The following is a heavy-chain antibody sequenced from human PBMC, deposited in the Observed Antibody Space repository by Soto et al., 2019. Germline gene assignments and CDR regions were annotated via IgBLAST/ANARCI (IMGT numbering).Heavy chain of an antibody. Sequence: QVQLVQSGAEVKKPGASVKVSCKASGYTFTSYGISWVRQAPGQGLEWMGWISAYNGNTNYAQKLQGRVTMTTDTSRGTAYMELSSLRSDDTAVYYGASAYSGYGYFDYWGQGTLVTVSS. CDR2: ISAYNGNT. CDR1: GYTFTSYG. D-gene: IGHD5-12*01. CDR3: ASAYSGYGYFDY. V-gene: IGHV1-18*01. J-gene: IGHJ4*02.